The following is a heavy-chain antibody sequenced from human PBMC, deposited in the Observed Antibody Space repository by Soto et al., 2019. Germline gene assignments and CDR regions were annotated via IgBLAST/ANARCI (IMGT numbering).Heavy chain of an antibody. CDR2: ISYDGSNK. V-gene: IGHV3-30-3*01. Sequence: GGSLRLSCAASGFTFSSYAMHWVRQAPGKGLEWVAVISYDGSNKYYADSVKGRFTISRDNSKNTLYLQMNSLRAEDTAVYYCARDRYSNSCCVYYGMDVWGQGTTVTVSS. CDR1: GFTFSSYA. D-gene: IGHD6-13*01. J-gene: IGHJ6*02. CDR3: ARDRYSNSCCVYYGMDV.